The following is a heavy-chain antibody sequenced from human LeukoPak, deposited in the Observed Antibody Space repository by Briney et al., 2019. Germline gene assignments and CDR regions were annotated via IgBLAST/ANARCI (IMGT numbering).Heavy chain of an antibody. J-gene: IGHJ4*02. CDR3: SEGYFVHFAH. CDR2: LSYSGKT. Sequence: PSETLSLTCVVSGASVSTSHWDWLPQVPGKGLEGIGCLSYSGKTYYHPSLTGRVTISFGTSENQVSLKLSSVSAADTGVYYCSEGYFVHFAHWGKGASVTV. D-gene: IGHD3-10*02. CDR1: GASVSTSH. V-gene: IGHV4-59*02.